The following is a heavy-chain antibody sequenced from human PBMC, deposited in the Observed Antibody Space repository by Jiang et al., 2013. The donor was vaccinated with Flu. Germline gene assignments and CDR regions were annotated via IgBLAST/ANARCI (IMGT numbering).Heavy chain of an antibody. CDR2: INPSGGST. J-gene: IGHJ4*02. D-gene: IGHD4-17*01. V-gene: IGHV1-46*01. Sequence: QLVESGAEVKKPGASVKVSCKASGYTFTSNYMHWMRQAPGQGLEWMGIINPSGGSTRYAQKFQGRVTMTRDTSTSIVYMELSSLRSEDTAVYYCARGDDYGDYAAHYWGQGTLVTVSS. CDR3: ARGDDYGDYAAHY. CDR1: GYTFTSNY.